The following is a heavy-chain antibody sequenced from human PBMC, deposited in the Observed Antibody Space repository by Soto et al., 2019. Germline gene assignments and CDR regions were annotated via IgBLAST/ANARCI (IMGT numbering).Heavy chain of an antibody. V-gene: IGHV3-48*02. CDR2: ISSSSSTI. J-gene: IGHJ5*02. CDR1: GFTFSSYS. Sequence: GGSLRLSCAASGFTFSSYSMNWVRQAPGKGLEWVSYISSSSSTIYYADSVKGRFTISRDNAKNSLYLQMNSLRDEDTAVYYCARDSSPVSYNWFDPWGQGTLVTVSS. CDR3: ARDSSPVSYNWFDP. D-gene: IGHD6-13*01.